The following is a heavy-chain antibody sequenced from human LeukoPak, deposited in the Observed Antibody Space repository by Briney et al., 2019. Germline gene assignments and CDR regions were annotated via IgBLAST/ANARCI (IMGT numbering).Heavy chain of an antibody. CDR1: GYTLTELS. CDR2: FDPEDCET. CDR3: ATSLKSNYDFWSGYGPFDY. V-gene: IGHV1-24*01. Sequence: ASEKVSRKVSGYTLTELSMHWVRHAPGKGLEWMGGFDPEDCETIYAQKFQGRVTMTEDTSTDTAYMELSSLRSEDTAVYYCATSLKSNYDFWSGYGPFDYWGQGTLVTVSS. D-gene: IGHD3-3*01. J-gene: IGHJ4*02.